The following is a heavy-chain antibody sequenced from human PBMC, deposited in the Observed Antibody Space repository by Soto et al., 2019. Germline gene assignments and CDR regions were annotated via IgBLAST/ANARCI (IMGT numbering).Heavy chain of an antibody. Sequence: GGSLRLSCAASAFTFSLYNMDWVRQAPGKGLEWVSSITGTSTYIFYGGSVRGRFTVSRDNAKNSLFLQMNSLRAEDTAMYYCARSPGGTGGFDIWGPGTMVTVSS. CDR3: ARSPGGTGGFDI. J-gene: IGHJ3*02. CDR2: ITGTSTYI. D-gene: IGHD3-16*01. V-gene: IGHV3-21*01. CDR1: AFTFSLYN.